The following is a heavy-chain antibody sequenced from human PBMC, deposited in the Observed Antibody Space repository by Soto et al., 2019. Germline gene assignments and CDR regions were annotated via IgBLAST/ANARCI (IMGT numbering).Heavy chain of an antibody. V-gene: IGHV4-39*01. J-gene: IGHJ5*02. Sequence: SETLSLTCIVSGGSISSSSYYWGWIRQPPGKGLEWIGSIYYSGSTYYNPSLKSRVTISVDTSKNQFSLKLSSVTAVDTAVFYCARHRARNWFGPCGQGTLVTVSS. CDR2: IYYSGST. CDR1: GGSISSSSYY. CDR3: ARHRARNWFGP. D-gene: IGHD6-6*01.